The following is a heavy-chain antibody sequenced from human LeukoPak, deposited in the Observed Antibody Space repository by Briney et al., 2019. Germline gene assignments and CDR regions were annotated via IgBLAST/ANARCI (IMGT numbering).Heavy chain of an antibody. Sequence: GRSLRLSCAASGFTFSSYAMHWVRQAPGKGLEWVAVISYDGSNKYYADSVKGRFTISRDNSKNTLYLQMNSLRAEDTAVYYCARASIHDPDYWGQGTLVTVSS. V-gene: IGHV3-30*04. CDR2: ISYDGSNK. D-gene: IGHD2-21*01. J-gene: IGHJ4*02. CDR1: GFTFSSYA. CDR3: ARASIHDPDY.